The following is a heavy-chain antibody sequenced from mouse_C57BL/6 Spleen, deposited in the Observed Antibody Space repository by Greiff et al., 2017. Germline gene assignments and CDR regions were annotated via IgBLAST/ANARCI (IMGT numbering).Heavy chain of an antibody. D-gene: IGHD1-1*01. V-gene: IGHV1-80*01. CDR2: IYPGDGDT. CDR1: GYAFSSYW. J-gene: IGHJ4*01. Sequence: QVQLQQSGAELVKPGDSVKISCKASGYAFSSYWMNWVKQRPGKGLEWIGQIYPGDGDTNYNGKFKGKATLTANKSSSTAYMQLSSLTSEDSAVYFCARELRGYAMDYWGQGTSVTVSS. CDR3: ARELRGYAMDY.